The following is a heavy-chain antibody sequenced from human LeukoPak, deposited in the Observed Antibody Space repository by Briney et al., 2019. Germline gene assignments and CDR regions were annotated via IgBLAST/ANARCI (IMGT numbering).Heavy chain of an antibody. V-gene: IGHV3-23*01. CDR2: ISSNGADT. J-gene: IGHJ4*02. CDR3: ANYRKPQGLDY. Sequence: QPGGSLRLFCAVSRFAFSTYAMTWVRQAPGQGLEYVSTISSNGADTYYADSVKGRFTISRDNSKNTLYLQMTSLRVEDTAVYYCANYRKPQGLDYWGQGTLVTVSS. D-gene: IGHD1-14*01. CDR1: RFAFSTYA.